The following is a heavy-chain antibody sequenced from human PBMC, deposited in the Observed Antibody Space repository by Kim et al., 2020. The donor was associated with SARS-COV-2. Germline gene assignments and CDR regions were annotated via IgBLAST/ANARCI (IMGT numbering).Heavy chain of an antibody. CDR2: INTNTGNP. V-gene: IGHV7-4-1*02. Sequence: ASVKVSCKASGYTFTTYAMCWLRQAPGQGLEWMGWINTNTGNPTYVQGFTGRFVFSVDTSVSTTYLEINSLKVEDTAVYYCARDVYVSGSYPLGHWGQGTLVTVSS. CDR1: GYTFTTYA. CDR3: ARDVYVSGSYPLGH. D-gene: IGHD3-10*01. J-gene: IGHJ4*02.